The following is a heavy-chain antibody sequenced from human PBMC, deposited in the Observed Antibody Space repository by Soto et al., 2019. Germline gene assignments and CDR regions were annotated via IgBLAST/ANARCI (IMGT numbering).Heavy chain of an antibody. CDR1: GFTFSSYW. Sequence: GGSLRLSCAASGFTFSSYWMHWVRQAPGKGLVWVSRINSDGSSTSYADSVKGRFTISRDNAKNTLYLQMNSLRAEDTAVYYCARDLSFDDYSNYYYGMDVWGQGTTVTVSS. CDR3: ARDLSFDDYSNYYYGMDV. V-gene: IGHV3-74*01. J-gene: IGHJ6*02. CDR2: INSDGSST. D-gene: IGHD4-4*01.